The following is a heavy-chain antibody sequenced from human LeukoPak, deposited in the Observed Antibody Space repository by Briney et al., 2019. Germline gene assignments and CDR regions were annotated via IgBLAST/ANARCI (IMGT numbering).Heavy chain of an antibody. CDR3: ARQAGAAAGYRAFDY. CDR2: IDPSDSYT. D-gene: IGHD6-13*01. J-gene: IGHJ4*02. V-gene: IGHV5-10-1*04. Sequence: GESLKISCKGSGYSFTSYWISWVRQMPGKGLEWMGRIDPSDSYTNYSPSFQGQVTISADKSISTAYLQWSSLKASDTAMYYCARQAGAAAGYRAFDYWGQGTLVTVSS. CDR1: GYSFTSYW.